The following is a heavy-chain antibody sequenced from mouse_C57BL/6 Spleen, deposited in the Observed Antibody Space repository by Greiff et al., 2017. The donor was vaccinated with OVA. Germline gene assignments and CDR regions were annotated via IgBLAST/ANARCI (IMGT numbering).Heavy chain of an antibody. V-gene: IGHV1-42*01. CDR2: INRSTGGT. Sequence: EVQLQQSGPELVKPGASVTISCKASGYSFTGYYMNWVKQSPEKSLEGIGEINRSTGGTTYNQKFKAKATLTVDKSSSTAYMQLKSLTSEDSAVYYCARSRGNYAMDYWGQGTSVTVSS. CDR1: GYSFTGYY. CDR3: ARSRGNYAMDY. J-gene: IGHJ4*01.